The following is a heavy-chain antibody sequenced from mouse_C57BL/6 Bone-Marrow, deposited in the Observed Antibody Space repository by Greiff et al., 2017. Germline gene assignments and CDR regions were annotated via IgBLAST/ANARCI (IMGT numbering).Heavy chain of an antibody. CDR1: GFTFSSYG. J-gene: IGHJ3*01. CDR2: ISSGGSYT. CDR3: ARRGITPFAY. V-gene: IGHV5-6*01. D-gene: IGHD2-4*01. Sequence: SGGDLVKPGGSLKLSCAASGFTFSSYGMSWVRQTPDKRLEWVATISSGGSYTYYPDSVKGRFTISRDNAKNTLYLQMSSLKSEDTAMYYCARRGITPFAYWGQGTLVTVSA.